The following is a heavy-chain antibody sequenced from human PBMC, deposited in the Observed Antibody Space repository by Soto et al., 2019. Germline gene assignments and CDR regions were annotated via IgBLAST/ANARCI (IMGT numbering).Heavy chain of an antibody. V-gene: IGHV4-59*01. CDR2: XXYXGXT. J-gene: IGHJ3*02. CDR3: ARDSGTLDAFDI. D-gene: IGHD1-26*01. CDR1: GGSISSYY. Sequence: LSLTCTVSGGSISSYYWSWIRQPPGKGLEWIGXXXYXGXTXYXXXXKSRVTISVDTSKNQFSLKLSSVTAADTAVYYCARDSGTLDAFDIWGQGTMVTVSS.